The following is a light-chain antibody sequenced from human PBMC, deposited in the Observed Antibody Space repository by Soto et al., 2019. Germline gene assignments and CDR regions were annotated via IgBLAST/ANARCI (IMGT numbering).Light chain of an antibody. Sequence: QSALTQPASASGSPGQSITISCTGTSSDVGGYDFVSWYQQHPGKAPKVMIYDVSNRPSGVSNRFSGSKSGNTASLTISGLQAEDEAEYYCCSYTSSDTYVFGTGTKVTVL. CDR1: SSDVGGYDF. CDR3: CSYTSSDTYV. J-gene: IGLJ1*01. CDR2: DVS. V-gene: IGLV2-14*01.